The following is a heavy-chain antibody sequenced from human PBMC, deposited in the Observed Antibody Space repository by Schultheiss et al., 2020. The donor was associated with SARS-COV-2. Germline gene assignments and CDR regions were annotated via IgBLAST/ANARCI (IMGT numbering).Heavy chain of an antibody. CDR2: SNAGNGNT. D-gene: IGHD2-15*01. CDR3: ARDGDTVVGFY. CDR1: GYTFTSYA. V-gene: IGHV1-3*02. Sequence: ASVKVSCKASGYTFTSYAMHWVRQAPGQRLEWMGWSNAGNGNTKYSQEFQGRVTITADKSTSTAYMEMSSLRSEDTAVYYCARDGDTVVGFYWGQGTLVTVSS. J-gene: IGHJ4*02.